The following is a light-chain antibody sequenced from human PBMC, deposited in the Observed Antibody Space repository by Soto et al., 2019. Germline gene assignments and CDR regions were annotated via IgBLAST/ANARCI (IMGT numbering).Light chain of an antibody. CDR3: ASYTSSSTYL. CDR1: SDDVGGYDF. V-gene: IGLV2-14*03. J-gene: IGLJ3*02. CDR2: DFI. Sequence: QSALTQPASMSGSPGQSITISCTGTSDDVGGYDFVSWYQQHPGKVPRLIIYDFIKRPSGVSHRFSGSKSGNTASLTISGLQIEDEADYYCASYTSSSTYLFGVGTKVTVL.